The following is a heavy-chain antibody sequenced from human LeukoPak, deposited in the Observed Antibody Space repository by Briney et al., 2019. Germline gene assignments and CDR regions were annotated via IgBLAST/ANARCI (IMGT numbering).Heavy chain of an antibody. J-gene: IGHJ3*02. D-gene: IGHD3-22*01. CDR2: IYYSGST. CDR1: GGSFSGYY. Sequence: SETLSLTCAVYGGSFSGYYWSWIRQPPGKGLEWIGYIYYSGSTNYNPSLKSRVTISVDTSKNQFSLKLSSVTAADTAVYYCARTNDLYYYDSSGSGPLDAFDIWGQGTMVTVSS. CDR3: ARTNDLYYYDSSGSGPLDAFDI. V-gene: IGHV4-59*01.